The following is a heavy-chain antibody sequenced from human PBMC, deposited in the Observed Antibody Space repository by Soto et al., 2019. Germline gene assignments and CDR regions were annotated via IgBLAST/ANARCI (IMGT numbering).Heavy chain of an antibody. V-gene: IGHV3-23*01. Sequence: AGGSLRLSCAASGFTFSSYAMSWVRQAPGKGLEWVSAISGSGGSTYYADSVKGRFTISRDNSKNTLYLQMNSLRAEDTAVYYCAKVRAIWGFYGMDVWGQGTTVTVSS. J-gene: IGHJ6*02. CDR1: GFTFSSYA. D-gene: IGHD3-16*01. CDR3: AKVRAIWGFYGMDV. CDR2: ISGSGGST.